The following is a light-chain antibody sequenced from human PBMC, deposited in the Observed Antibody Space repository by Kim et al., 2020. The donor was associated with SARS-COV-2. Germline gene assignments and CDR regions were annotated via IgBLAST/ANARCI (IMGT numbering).Light chain of an antibody. CDR1: SSDVGNYNL. V-gene: IGLV2-23*02. J-gene: IGLJ7*01. CDR2: EVT. CDR3: CSYAGSRNV. Sequence: GQSITISCTGTSSDVGNYNLVSWYQQHPGKAPKLMIYEVTTRPSGVSNRFSGSKSGNTASLTSSGLQAEDEADYYCCSYAGSRNVFGGGTQLTVL.